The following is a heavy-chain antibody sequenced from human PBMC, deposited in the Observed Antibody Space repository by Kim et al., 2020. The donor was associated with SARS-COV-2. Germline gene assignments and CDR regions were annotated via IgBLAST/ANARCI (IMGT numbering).Heavy chain of an antibody. V-gene: IGHV1-18*04. D-gene: IGHD3-3*01. CDR2: ISAYNGNT. CDR3: ARIYYDFWSGYPFRIVGAFDI. J-gene: IGHJ3*02. Sequence: ASVKVSCKASGYTFTSYGISWVRQAPGQGLEWMGWISAYNGNTNYAQKLQGRVTMTTDTSTSTAYMELRSLRSDDTAVYYCARIYYDFWSGYPFRIVGAFDIWGQGTMVTVSS. CDR1: GYTFTSYG.